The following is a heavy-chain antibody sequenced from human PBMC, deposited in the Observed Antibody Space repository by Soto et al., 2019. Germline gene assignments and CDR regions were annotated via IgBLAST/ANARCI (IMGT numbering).Heavy chain of an antibody. CDR3: AIQDCTNDVCLEAAVTVGGALES. Sequence: GGSLRLSCAASGLTFRKFWMHWVRQVPGKGPVWVSYISSDGTTTDYADSVKGRFTISRDNAKDTLYLQMDSLRAEDTAVYYCAIQDCTNDVCLEAAVTVGGALESWGQGTLVTVSS. CDR1: GLTFRKFW. V-gene: IGHV3-74*01. CDR2: ISSDGTTT. J-gene: IGHJ1*01. D-gene: IGHD2-8*01.